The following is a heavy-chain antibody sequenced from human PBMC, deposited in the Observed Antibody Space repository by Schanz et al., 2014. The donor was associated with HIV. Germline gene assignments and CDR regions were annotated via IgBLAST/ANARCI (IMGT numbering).Heavy chain of an antibody. CDR2: IIPLLDTT. CDR1: GGTFSNYT. J-gene: IGHJ4*02. Sequence: QVPLVQSGAEVTKPGSSVKVTCKTSGGTFSNYTITWVRQAPGEGLEWMGGIIPLLDTTNYAQKFQGRVTITADISTNTAYMELTSLRSEDTAVYYCARAGYCSGGSCSPWYFDYWGQGTLVSVSS. D-gene: IGHD2-15*01. V-gene: IGHV1-69*06. CDR3: ARAGYCSGGSCSPWYFDY.